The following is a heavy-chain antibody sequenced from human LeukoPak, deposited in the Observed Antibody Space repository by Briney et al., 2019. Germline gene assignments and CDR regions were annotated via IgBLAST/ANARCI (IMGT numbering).Heavy chain of an antibody. CDR3: ATTVTSDAFDI. J-gene: IGHJ3*02. D-gene: IGHD2-21*02. Sequence: SETLSLTCAVYGGSFSGYYWSWIPQPPGKGLEWIGEINHSGSTNYNPSLKSRVTISVDTSKNQFSLKLSSVTAADTAFYYCATTVTSDAFDIWGQGTMVSVSS. CDR2: INHSGST. V-gene: IGHV4-34*01. CDR1: GGSFSGYY.